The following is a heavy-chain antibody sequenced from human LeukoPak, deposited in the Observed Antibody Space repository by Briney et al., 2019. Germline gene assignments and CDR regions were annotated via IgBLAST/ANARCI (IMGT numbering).Heavy chain of an antibody. CDR2: ISYDGSNK. Sequence: GGSLRLSCAASGFTFSSYAMDWVRQAPGKGLEWVAVISYDGSNKYYADSVKGRFTISRDNSKNTLYLQMNSLRAEDTAVYYCARAIAAAGRWSLDDWGQGTLVTVSS. D-gene: IGHD6-13*01. V-gene: IGHV3-30-3*01. CDR1: GFTFSSYA. J-gene: IGHJ4*02. CDR3: ARAIAAAGRWSLDD.